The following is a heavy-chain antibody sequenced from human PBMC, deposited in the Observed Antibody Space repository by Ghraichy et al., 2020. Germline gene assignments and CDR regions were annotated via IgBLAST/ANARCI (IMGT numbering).Heavy chain of an antibody. Sequence: GGSLRLSCAASGFTSSSYAMSWVRRAPGKGLEWVSAISGSGDITYYADSVKGRFTISRDNSENTLYLQMNRLRAEDTAVYYCARSRGDYYASSGGYFRPAPYCFDYWGQGTLATVSS. D-gene: IGHD3-22*01. CDR2: ISGSGDIT. CDR1: GFTSSSYA. V-gene: IGHV3-23*01. J-gene: IGHJ4*02. CDR3: ARSRGDYYASSGGYFRPAPYCFDY.